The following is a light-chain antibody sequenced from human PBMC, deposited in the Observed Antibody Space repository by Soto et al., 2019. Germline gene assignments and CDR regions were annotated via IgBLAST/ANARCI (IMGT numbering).Light chain of an antibody. CDR2: DAS. CDR3: QQRVQA. V-gene: IGKV3-11*01. CDR1: QSVGSN. Sequence: EKVMTQSPATLSVSPGERATLSCGASQSVGSNLAWFQQKPGQPPRLLIFDASSRAAGIPARFSGSGSGTDFTLTISSLEPEDFAVYFCQQRVQAFGGGTKVDIK. J-gene: IGKJ4*01.